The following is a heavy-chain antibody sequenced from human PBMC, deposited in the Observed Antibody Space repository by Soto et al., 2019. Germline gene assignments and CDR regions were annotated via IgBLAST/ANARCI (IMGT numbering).Heavy chain of an antibody. CDR1: GFTFSSYG. D-gene: IGHD6-13*01. CDR2: ISYDGSNK. V-gene: IGHV3-30*18. Sequence: QVQLVESGGGVVQPGRSLRLSCAASGFTFSSYGMHWVRQAPGKGPEWVAVISYDGSNKYYADSVKGRFTISRDNSKNTLYLQMNSLRAEDTAVYYCAKGGLGSSSWYKWGDFYYYYGMDVWGQGTTVTVSS. J-gene: IGHJ6*02. CDR3: AKGGLGSSSWYKWGDFYYYYGMDV.